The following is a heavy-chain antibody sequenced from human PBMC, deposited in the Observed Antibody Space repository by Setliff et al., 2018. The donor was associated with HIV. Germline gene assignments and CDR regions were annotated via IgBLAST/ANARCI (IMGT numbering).Heavy chain of an antibody. V-gene: IGHV1-18*01. D-gene: IGHD5-12*01. CDR2: ISAFNGNT. J-gene: IGHJ4*02. Sequence: ASVKVSCKASGYTFTTYSFTWVRQAPGQGLEWMGWISAFNGNTNYAQKLQGRFTMTTDTSTSTAYMELRSLRSDDTAVYYCARGGYGWGDLGPVLDYWGQGTLGTVPQ. CDR1: GYTFTTYS. CDR3: ARGGYGWGDLGPVLDY.